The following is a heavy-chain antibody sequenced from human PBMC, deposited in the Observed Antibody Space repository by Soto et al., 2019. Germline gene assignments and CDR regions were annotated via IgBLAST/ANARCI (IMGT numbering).Heavy chain of an antibody. Sequence: ASVKVSCKASGYTFATYCINWVRQAPGLGLEWMGWISPYNGKTEFAEKFQGRVTMATDTSTSTAYMEVRSLRSDDKAVYYCARDPHDFWSSYFFDPWGQGTLVTVSS. CDR3: ARDPHDFWSSYFFDP. CDR2: ISPYNGKT. J-gene: IGHJ5*02. CDR1: GYTFATYC. V-gene: IGHV1-18*04. D-gene: IGHD3-3*01.